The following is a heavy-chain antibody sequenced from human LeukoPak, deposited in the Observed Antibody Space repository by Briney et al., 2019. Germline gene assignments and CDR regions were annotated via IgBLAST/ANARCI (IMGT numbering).Heavy chain of an antibody. V-gene: IGHV1-2*02. CDR1: GYSFSDYY. Sequence: ASVKVSCKTSGYSFSDYYMHWVRQAPGQGLEWMGWINPNSGGTSSAQKFQGRVTMTRDTSITTDYMEVNWLTSDDTAIYYCARADRLDGGPYLIGPWGQGTLVTVSS. D-gene: IGHD2-21*01. CDR3: ARADRLDGGPYLIGP. CDR2: INPNSGGT. J-gene: IGHJ5*02.